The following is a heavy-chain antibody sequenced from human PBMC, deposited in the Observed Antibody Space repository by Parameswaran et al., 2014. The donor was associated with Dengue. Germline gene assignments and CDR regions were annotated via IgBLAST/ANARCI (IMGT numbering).Heavy chain of an antibody. CDR2: ITMSGSTS. V-gene: IGHV3-11*01. D-gene: IGHD1-1*01. Sequence: VRQAPGKGLEWISFITMSGSTSYYADSVKGRFTVSRDNAKNSLFLQMTRLRADDTAVYYCARDPGHRGFDPWGQGTLVTVSS. J-gene: IGHJ5*02. CDR3: ARDPGHRGFDP.